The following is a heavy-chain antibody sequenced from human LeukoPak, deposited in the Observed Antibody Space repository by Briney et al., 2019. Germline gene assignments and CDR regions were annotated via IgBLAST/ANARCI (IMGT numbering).Heavy chain of an antibody. V-gene: IGHV4-59*01. Sequence: SETLSLTCTVSGGSISSYYWSWIRQPPGKGLEWIGYIYYSGSTNYNPSLKSRVTISVDTSKNQFALKLSSVTAADTAVYYCARAGYCSGGSCYLRYYYYYGMDVWGQGTTVTVSS. J-gene: IGHJ6*02. CDR3: ARAGYCSGGSCYLRYYYYYGMDV. CDR2: IYYSGST. CDR1: GGSISSYY. D-gene: IGHD2-15*01.